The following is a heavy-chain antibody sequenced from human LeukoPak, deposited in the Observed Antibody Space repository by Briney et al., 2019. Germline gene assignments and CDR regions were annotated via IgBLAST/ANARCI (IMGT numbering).Heavy chain of an antibody. Sequence: SVKVSCKASGGTFSSYAISWVRQAPGQGLEWMGGIIPLFGTANYAQKFQGRVTITADESTSTAYMELSSLRSEDTAVYYCARGLSYGSYYGDYYYYGMDVWGQGTTVTVSS. CDR1: GGTFSSYA. J-gene: IGHJ6*02. CDR2: IIPLFGTA. CDR3: ARGLSYGSYYGDYYYYGMDV. D-gene: IGHD1-26*01. V-gene: IGHV1-69*13.